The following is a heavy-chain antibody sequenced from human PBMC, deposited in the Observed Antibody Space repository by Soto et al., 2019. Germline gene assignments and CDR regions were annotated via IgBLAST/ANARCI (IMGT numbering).Heavy chain of an antibody. J-gene: IGHJ6*02. V-gene: IGHV2-26*01. CDR3: ARVLYYGMDV. CDR1: GFSFSNPRMS. CDR2: ISSSDVK. Sequence: QGTLKESGPVLVKPTETLTLTCTFSGFSFSNPRMSVSWIRQPPGKALEWLAHISSSDVKSYSTSLKSRLTILKDTSKSQVVLTMTNVDPMDTATYNYARVLYYGMDVWGQGTTVTVSS.